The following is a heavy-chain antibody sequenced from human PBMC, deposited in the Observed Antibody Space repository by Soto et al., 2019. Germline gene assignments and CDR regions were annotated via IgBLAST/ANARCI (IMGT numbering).Heavy chain of an antibody. CDR2: IYYSGST. CDR1: GGSISSYY. D-gene: IGHD3-22*01. Sequence: SETLSLTCTFSGGSISSYYWSLIRQPPGKGLEWIGYIYYSGSTNYNPSLKSRVTISVDTSKNQFSLKLSSVTAADTAVYYCARLGYYDSSGYYVGYWGQGTLVTVSS. CDR3: ARLGYYDSSGYYVGY. V-gene: IGHV4-59*08. J-gene: IGHJ4*02.